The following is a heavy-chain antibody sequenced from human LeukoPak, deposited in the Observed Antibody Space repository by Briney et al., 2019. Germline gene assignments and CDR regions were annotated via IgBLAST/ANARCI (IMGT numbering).Heavy chain of an antibody. J-gene: IGHJ3*02. V-gene: IGHV3-23*01. D-gene: IGHD3-10*01. CDR1: GFTFSSYA. Sequence: QPGGSLRLSCAASGFTFSSYAMSWVRQAPGKGLEWVSAISGSGGSTYYADSVKGRFTISRDNSKNTLYLRMNSLRAEDTAVYYCAKDLIPQGGSGDAFDIWGQGTMVTVSS. CDR2: ISGSGGST. CDR3: AKDLIPQGGSGDAFDI.